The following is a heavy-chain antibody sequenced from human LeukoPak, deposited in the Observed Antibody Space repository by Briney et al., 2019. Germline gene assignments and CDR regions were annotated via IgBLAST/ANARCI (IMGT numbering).Heavy chain of an antibody. J-gene: IGHJ4*02. CDR3: ARGRLTRDY. CDR1: GYTFTSYY. CDR2: INPSAGTT. Sequence: GASVKVSCKASGYTFTSYYIHWVRQAPGQGLEWMGIINPSAGTTTYARKFQGRVTMTRDTSTNTVYMELSSLRSEDTAVHYCARGRLTRDYWGQGTLVTVSS. V-gene: IGHV1-46*01.